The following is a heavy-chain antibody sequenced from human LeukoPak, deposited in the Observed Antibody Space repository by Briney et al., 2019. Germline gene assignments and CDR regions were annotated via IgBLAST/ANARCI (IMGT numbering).Heavy chain of an antibody. CDR2: TYYRSKWYN. Sequence: SPTLSLTFAISADRVSGDTVTWNWLRQSPSSGLEWLGSTYYRSKWYNPYAVSVRGLITINPDTSKNPFSMPLTSVAPEDTAVYYCARAEGSGSYYSWGQGTLVTVSS. CDR3: ARAEGSGSYYS. D-gene: IGHD3-10*01. J-gene: IGHJ4*02. CDR1: ADRVSGDTVT. V-gene: IGHV6-1*01.